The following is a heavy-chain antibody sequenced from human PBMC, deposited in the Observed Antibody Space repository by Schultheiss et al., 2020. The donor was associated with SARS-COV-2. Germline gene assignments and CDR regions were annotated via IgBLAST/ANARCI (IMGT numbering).Heavy chain of an antibody. CDR3: ASTYYDSRGDY. D-gene: IGHD3-22*01. CDR1: GGSFSGYY. V-gene: IGHV4-59*10. CDR2: IYTSGST. J-gene: IGHJ4*02. Sequence: SETLSLTCAVYGGSFSGYYWSWIRQPAGKGLEWIGRIYTSGSTYYNPSLKSRVTISVDTSKNQFSLKLSSVTAADTAVYYCASTYYDSRGDYWGQGTLVTVSS.